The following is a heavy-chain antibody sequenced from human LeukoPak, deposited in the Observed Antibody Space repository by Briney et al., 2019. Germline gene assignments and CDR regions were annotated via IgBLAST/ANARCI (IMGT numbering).Heavy chain of an antibody. CDR1: GFTFSSHG. CDR3: ARTYDFGRGPPGDAFDN. CDR2: IWYDGSKK. D-gene: IGHD3-3*01. J-gene: IGHJ3*02. V-gene: IGHV3-33*01. Sequence: GKSLRLSCKASGFTFSSHGMNWVRQAPGKGLEWVAVIWYDGSKKYYVDPVKGRFTISRDNSKNTVDLQMNSLRAEDTAVYYCARTYDFGRGPPGDAFDNWGPGTLVTVSS.